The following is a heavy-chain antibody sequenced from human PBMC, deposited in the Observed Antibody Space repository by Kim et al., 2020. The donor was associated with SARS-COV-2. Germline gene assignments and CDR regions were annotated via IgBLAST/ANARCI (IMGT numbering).Heavy chain of an antibody. J-gene: IGHJ5*02. CDR3: ARLGRITIFGVVTPNWFDP. Sequence: SRVTISVDTSKNQFSLKLSSVTAADTAVYYCARLGRITIFGVVTPNWFDPWGQGTLVTVSS. D-gene: IGHD3-3*01. V-gene: IGHV4-59*01.